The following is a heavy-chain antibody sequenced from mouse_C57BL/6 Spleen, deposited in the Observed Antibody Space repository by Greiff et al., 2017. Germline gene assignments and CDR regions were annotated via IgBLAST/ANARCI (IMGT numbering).Heavy chain of an antibody. CDR3: ASYGYAMDY. CDR2: IYPGDGDT. D-gene: IGHD1-1*01. J-gene: IGHJ4*01. CDR1: GYAFSSSW. V-gene: IGHV1-82*01. Sequence: QVQLQQSGPELVKPGASVKISCKASGYAFSSSWMNWVKQRPGKGLEWIGRIYPGDGDTNYNGKFKGKATLTADKSSSTAYMQLSSLTSEDSAVYFCASYGYAMDYWGQGTSVTVSS.